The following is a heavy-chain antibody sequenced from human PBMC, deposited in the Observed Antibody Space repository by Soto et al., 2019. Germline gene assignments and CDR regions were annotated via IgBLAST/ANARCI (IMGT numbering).Heavy chain of an antibody. CDR3: ARVYGSGNHPGTNWFDP. CDR1: GYTFTSYA. V-gene: IGHV1-3*01. CDR2: INACNGNT. J-gene: IGHJ5*02. Sequence: ASVKVSFKASGYTFTSYAMHWVRRAPGQRLEWMGWINACNGNTKYSQKFQGRVTITRDTSARTAYMELSSLRSEDTAVYYCARVYGSGNHPGTNWFDPWGQGTLVTVSS. D-gene: IGHD3-10*01.